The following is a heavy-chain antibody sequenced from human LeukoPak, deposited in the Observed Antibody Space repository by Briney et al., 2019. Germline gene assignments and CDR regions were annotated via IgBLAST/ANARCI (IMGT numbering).Heavy chain of an antibody. J-gene: IGHJ3*02. CDR1: GYSISSGYY. Sequence: PSETLSLTCTVSGYSISSGYYWGWIRQPPGKGLEWIGSIYHSGSTYYNPSLKSRVTISVDTSKNQFSLKLSSVTAADTAVYYCARLRGYYDSSENAFDIWGQGTMVTVSS. CDR3: ARLRGYYDSSENAFDI. CDR2: IYHSGST. D-gene: IGHD3-22*01. V-gene: IGHV4-38-2*02.